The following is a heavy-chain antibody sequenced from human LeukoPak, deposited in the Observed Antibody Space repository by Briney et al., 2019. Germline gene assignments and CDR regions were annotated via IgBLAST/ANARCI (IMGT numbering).Heavy chain of an antibody. CDR1: GGSISSGGYY. Sequence: SETLSLTCTVSGGSISSGGYYWSWIRQHPGTGLEWIGYIYYGGSTYYNPSLKSRVTISVDTSKNQFSLKLSSVTAADTAVYYCARDLPGSNWFDPWGQGTLVTVSS. CDR3: ARDLPGSNWFDP. CDR2: IYYGGST. J-gene: IGHJ5*02. V-gene: IGHV4-31*03.